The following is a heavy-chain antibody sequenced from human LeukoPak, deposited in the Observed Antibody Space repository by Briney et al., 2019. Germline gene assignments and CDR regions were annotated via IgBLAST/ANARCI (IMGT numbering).Heavy chain of an antibody. Sequence: GESPKISCKASGYSFTNYWIGWVRQMPGKGLEWMGIIYPGDSDTKYSPSFQGQVTISADKSINTAYLQWSSLRASDTAIYYCARQGTIVAGTLGTTFDYWGQGTLLTVSS. CDR1: GYSFTNYW. CDR3: ARQGTIVAGTLGTTFDY. V-gene: IGHV5-51*01. D-gene: IGHD5-12*01. CDR2: IYPGDSDT. J-gene: IGHJ4*02.